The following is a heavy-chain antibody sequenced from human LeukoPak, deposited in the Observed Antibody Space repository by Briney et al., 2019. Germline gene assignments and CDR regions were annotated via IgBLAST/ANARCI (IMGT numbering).Heavy chain of an antibody. D-gene: IGHD1-26*01. J-gene: IGHJ5*02. CDR2: IYYSGST. CDR1: GGSISSSSYY. V-gene: IGHV4-39*07. Sequence: SETLSLTCTVSGGSISSSSYYWGWIRQPPGKGLEWIGSIYYSGSTYYNPSLKSRVTISVDTSKNQFSLKLSSVTAADTAVHYCARNPGGGSYGNWFDPWGQGTLVTVSS. CDR3: ARNPGGGSYGNWFDP.